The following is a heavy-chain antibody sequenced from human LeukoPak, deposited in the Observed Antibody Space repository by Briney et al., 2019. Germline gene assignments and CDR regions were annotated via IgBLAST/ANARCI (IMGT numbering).Heavy chain of an antibody. D-gene: IGHD3-3*01. CDR2: IKQDGREK. CDR1: GFTFSSYW. Sequence: GGSLRLSCAASGFTFSSYWMSWVRQAPGKGLEWVANIKQDGREKYYVDPVKGRFTISRDNAKNSLYLQMNSLRAEDTAVYYCAREGDDFWSGYLNWFDPWGQEPWSPSPQ. V-gene: IGHV3-7*01. CDR3: AREGDDFWSGYLNWFDP. J-gene: IGHJ5*02.